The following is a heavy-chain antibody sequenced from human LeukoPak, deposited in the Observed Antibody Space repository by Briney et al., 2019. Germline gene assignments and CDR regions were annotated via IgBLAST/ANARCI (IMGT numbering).Heavy chain of an antibody. J-gene: IGHJ6*02. D-gene: IGHD3-3*01. Sequence: SETLSLTCAVHGGSFSGYYWSWIRQPPGKGLEWIGEINHSGSTNYNPSLKSRVTISVDTSKNQFSLKLSSVTAADTAVYYCATGSGYYYYYGMDVWGQGTTVTVSS. CDR3: ATGSGYYYYYGMDV. CDR2: INHSGST. CDR1: GGSFSGYY. V-gene: IGHV4-34*01.